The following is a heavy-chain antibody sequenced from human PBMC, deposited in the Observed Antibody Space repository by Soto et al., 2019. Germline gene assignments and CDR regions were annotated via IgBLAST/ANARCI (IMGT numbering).Heavy chain of an antibody. Sequence: ASVKVSCKASGGTFSTYAISWVRQAPGQGLEWMGGIIPIFVTANYAQKFQGRVTITADKSTSTAYMELSSLRSEDTAVYYCAAIMAMVDYWGQGTLVTVSS. V-gene: IGHV1-69*06. CDR1: GGTFSTYA. CDR2: IIPIFVTA. CDR3: AAIMAMVDY. J-gene: IGHJ4*02. D-gene: IGHD5-18*01.